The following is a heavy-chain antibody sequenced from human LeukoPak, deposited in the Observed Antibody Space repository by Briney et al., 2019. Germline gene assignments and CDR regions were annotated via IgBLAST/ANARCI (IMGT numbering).Heavy chain of an antibody. D-gene: IGHD5-12*01. CDR2: VSAYNGNT. CDR1: GYTFTSYG. Sequence: ASVKVSCKASGYTFTSYGISWVRQAPGQGLEWMGWVSAYNGNTNYAQKLQGRVTMTTDTSTSTAYMELRSLRSDDTAVYYCARDLSGLSAFEIWGQGTMVTVSS. J-gene: IGHJ3*02. CDR3: ARDLSGLSAFEI. V-gene: IGHV1-18*01.